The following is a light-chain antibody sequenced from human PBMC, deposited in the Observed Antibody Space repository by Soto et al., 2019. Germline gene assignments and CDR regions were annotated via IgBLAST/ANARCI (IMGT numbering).Light chain of an antibody. CDR2: AAS. Sequence: IQMTQSPSTLSASAGDRVTISCRASQSISSYLNWYQQKPGKAPKLLIYAASSLQSGVPSRFSGSESGTDFTLTISSLQPEDFATYYCQQSYSTPLTFGGGTKVDIK. CDR3: QQSYSTPLT. CDR1: QSISSY. V-gene: IGKV1-39*01. J-gene: IGKJ4*01.